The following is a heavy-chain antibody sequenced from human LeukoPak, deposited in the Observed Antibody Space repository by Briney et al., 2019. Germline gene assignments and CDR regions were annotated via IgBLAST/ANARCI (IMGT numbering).Heavy chain of an antibody. D-gene: IGHD5-18*01. V-gene: IGHV3-33*01. CDR1: GFTFSSYG. CDR2: IWYDGFNK. Sequence: GGSLRLSCAASGFTFSSYGMHWVRQAPGRALEWVAVIWYDGFNKYYADSVKGRFTISRDNSKNTLYLQMNSLRAEDTAVYYCARGLHGWYFDLWGRGTLVTVSS. J-gene: IGHJ2*01. CDR3: ARGLHGWYFDL.